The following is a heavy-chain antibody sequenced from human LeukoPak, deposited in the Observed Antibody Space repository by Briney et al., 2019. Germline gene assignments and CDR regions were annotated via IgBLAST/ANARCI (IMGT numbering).Heavy chain of an antibody. J-gene: IGHJ4*02. CDR2: INPSGGST. Sequence: ASVKVSCTASGYTFIRYYMHWVRQAPGPGLEWMGIINPSGGSTSYAQKFQGRVTMTRDTSTSTVYMELSRLRSEDTAVYYCARGGYGDRIDYWGQGTLVSVSS. CDR3: ARGGYGDRIDY. D-gene: IGHD4-17*01. V-gene: IGHV1-46*01. CDR1: GYTFIRYY.